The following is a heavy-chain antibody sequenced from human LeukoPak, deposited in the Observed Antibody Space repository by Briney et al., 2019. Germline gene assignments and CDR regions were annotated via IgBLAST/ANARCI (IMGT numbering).Heavy chain of an antibody. CDR3: AKGYDLLTGYYLDY. V-gene: IGHV3-43D*03. J-gene: IGHJ4*02. CDR1: GFTFDDYA. CDR2: ISWDGGST. Sequence: GGSLRLSCAASGFTFDDYAMHWVRQAPGKGLEWVSLISWDGGSTYYADSVKGRFTISRDNSKNSLYLQMNSLRAEDTALYYCAKGYDLLTGYYLDYWGQGTLVTVSS. D-gene: IGHD3-9*01.